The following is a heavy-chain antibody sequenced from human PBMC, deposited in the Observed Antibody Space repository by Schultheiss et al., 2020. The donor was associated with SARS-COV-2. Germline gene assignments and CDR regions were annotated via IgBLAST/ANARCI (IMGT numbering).Heavy chain of an antibody. D-gene: IGHD2-21*01. CDR2: IKQDGSEK. Sequence: GGSLRLSCAASGFTFSSYGMHWVRQAPGKGLEWVANIKQDGSEKYYVDSVKGRFTISRDNAKNSLYLQMNSLRAEDTAVYYCARGIVVVIWGQGTLVTVSS. J-gene: IGHJ4*02. CDR1: GFTFSSYG. V-gene: IGHV3-7*01. CDR3: ARGIVVVI.